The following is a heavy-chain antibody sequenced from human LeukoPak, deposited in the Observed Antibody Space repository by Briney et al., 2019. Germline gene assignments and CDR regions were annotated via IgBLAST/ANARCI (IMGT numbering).Heavy chain of an antibody. V-gene: IGHV1-18*01. CDR2: ISAYNGNT. D-gene: IGHD6-13*01. Sequence: GASVKVSCKASGYTFTSYGTSWVRQAPGQGLEWMGWISAYNGNTNYAQKLQGRVTMTTDTSTSTAYMELRSLRSDDTAVYYCARDGASYSSSWYAFDYWGQGTLVTVSS. J-gene: IGHJ4*02. CDR1: GYTFTSYG. CDR3: ARDGASYSSSWYAFDY.